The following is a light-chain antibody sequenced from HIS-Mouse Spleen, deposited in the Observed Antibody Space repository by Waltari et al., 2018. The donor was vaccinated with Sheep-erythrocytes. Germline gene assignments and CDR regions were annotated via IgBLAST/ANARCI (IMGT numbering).Light chain of an antibody. CDR3: QAWDSSTAWV. J-gene: IGLJ3*02. CDR2: QDR. CDR1: KVGDKY. V-gene: IGLV3-1*01. Sequence: SYELTQPPPVSVSPGQTASVTCPGHKVGDKYACWYQQKPGQSPVLVIYQDRKRPSGIPERFSGSNSGNTATLTISGTQAMDEADYYCQAWDSSTAWVFGGGTKLTVL.